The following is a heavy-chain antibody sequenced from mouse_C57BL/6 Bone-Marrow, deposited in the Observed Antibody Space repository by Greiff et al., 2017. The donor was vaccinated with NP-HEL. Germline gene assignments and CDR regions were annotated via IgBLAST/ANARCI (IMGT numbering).Heavy chain of an antibody. Sequence: EVQGVESGGDLVKPGGSLKLSCAASGFTFSSYGMSWVRQTPDKRLEWVATISSGGSYTYYPDSVKGRFTISRDNAKNTLYLQMSSLKSEDTAMYYCARPVYYYGSTYWYFDVWGTGTTVTVSS. CDR3: ARPVYYYGSTYWYFDV. CDR1: GFTFSSYG. D-gene: IGHD1-1*01. J-gene: IGHJ1*03. CDR2: ISSGGSYT. V-gene: IGHV5-6*01.